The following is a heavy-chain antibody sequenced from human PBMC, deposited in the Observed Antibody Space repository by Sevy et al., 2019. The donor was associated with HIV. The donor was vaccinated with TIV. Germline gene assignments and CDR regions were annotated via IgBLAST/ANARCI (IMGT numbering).Heavy chain of an antibody. CDR3: TPTLVVAADY. CDR2: IRSKANSYAT. CDR1: GFTFSGSA. V-gene: IGHV3-73*01. D-gene: IGHD6-19*01. Sequence: GGSLRLSCAASGFTFSGSAMHWVRQASGKGLEWVGRIRSKANSYATVYAASVKGRFTISRDDSKNTAYLQMNSLKTEDTAVYYCTPTLVVAADYWGQGTLVTVSS. J-gene: IGHJ4*02.